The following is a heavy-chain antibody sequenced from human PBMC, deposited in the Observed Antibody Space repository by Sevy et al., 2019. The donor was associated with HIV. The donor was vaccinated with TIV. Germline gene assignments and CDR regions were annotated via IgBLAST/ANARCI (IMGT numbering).Heavy chain of an antibody. J-gene: IGHJ4*02. CDR2: ISVYNGHT. V-gene: IGHV1-18*04. CDR1: GYTFTSYG. CDR3: AITYYDFLTGYYNDY. D-gene: IGHD3-9*01. Sequence: ASVKVSCKASGYTFTSYGINWVRQAPGQGLEWMGWISVYNGHTNYAQNLQGRVTMTTDTSTRTVYMELRSLRSDDTAVYYCAITYYDFLTGYYNDYWGQGSLVTVSS.